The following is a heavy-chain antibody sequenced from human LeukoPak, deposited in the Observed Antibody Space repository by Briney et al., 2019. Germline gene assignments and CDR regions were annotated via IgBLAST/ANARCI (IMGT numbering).Heavy chain of an antibody. Sequence: ASVKVSCKASGYTFTSYAMHWVRQAPGQRLEWMGWINAGNGNTKYSQKFQGRVTITRDTSAGTAYMELSSLRSEDTAVYYCAAGILTGSDAFDIWGQGTMVTVSS. V-gene: IGHV1-3*01. CDR3: AAGILTGSDAFDI. CDR1: GYTFTSYA. CDR2: INAGNGNT. D-gene: IGHD3-9*01. J-gene: IGHJ3*02.